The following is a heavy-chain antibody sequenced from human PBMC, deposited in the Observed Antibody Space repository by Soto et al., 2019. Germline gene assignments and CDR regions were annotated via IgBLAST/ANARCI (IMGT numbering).Heavy chain of an antibody. V-gene: IGHV4-34*01. J-gene: IGHJ4*02. D-gene: IGHD2-8*02. CDR2: INHSRGT. CDR1: GGSFSGYY. CDR3: ARDNITGLFAY. Sequence: SETLSLTCAVYGGSFSGYYWTWIRQPPGTGLEWIGEINHSRGTNYNPSLKSRVTISVDTSKNQFSLKLTSVTAADTAVYYCARDNITGLFAYWGQGTLVTVSS.